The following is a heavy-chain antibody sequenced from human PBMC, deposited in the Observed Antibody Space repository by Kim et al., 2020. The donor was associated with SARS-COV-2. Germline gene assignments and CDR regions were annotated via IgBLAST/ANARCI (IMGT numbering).Heavy chain of an antibody. CDR1: GFTVSSNY. D-gene: IGHD3-16*01. Sequence: GGSLRLSCAASGFTVSSNYMSWVRQAPGKGLEWVSVIYSGGSTFYADSVKGQFTISRDNSKNTLYLQMNSLRAEDTAVYYCARDLWGGGPFDYWGQGTLVTVSS. CDR3: ARDLWGGGPFDY. V-gene: IGHV3-53*01. J-gene: IGHJ4*02. CDR2: IYSGGST.